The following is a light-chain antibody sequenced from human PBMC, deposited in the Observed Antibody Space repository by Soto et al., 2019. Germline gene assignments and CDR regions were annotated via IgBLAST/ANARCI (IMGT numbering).Light chain of an antibody. CDR1: RSDGSAYAY. CDR2: QVS. Sequence: QSVLTHPASVARTPGLPITISCTGTRSDGSAYAYVSRSQLHPGKAPKLMAFQVSNRPSGVSYRSSGSKSGNTASLTISGLQAEDEADYFCSSYSISTAYLFGTGTKVTVL. J-gene: IGLJ1*01. CDR3: SSYSISTAYL. V-gene: IGLV2-14*01.